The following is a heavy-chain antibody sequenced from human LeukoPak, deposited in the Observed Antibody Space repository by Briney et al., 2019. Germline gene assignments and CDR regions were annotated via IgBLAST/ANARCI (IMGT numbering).Heavy chain of an antibody. CDR2: ISGSGGST. Sequence: GGSLRLSCAASGFTLSSYAMSWVRQAPGKGLEWVSAISGSGGSTYYADSVKGRFTISRDNSKNTLYLQMNSLRAEDAAVYYCAKDSGRSGSYYGMDVWGQGTTVTVSS. CDR3: AKDSGRSGSYYGMDV. D-gene: IGHD1-26*01. J-gene: IGHJ6*02. CDR1: GFTLSSYA. V-gene: IGHV3-23*01.